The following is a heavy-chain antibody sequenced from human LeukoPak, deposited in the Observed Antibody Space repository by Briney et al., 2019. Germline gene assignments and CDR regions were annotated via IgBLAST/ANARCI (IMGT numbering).Heavy chain of an antibody. CDR3: AKGVGYSYGSKFDY. V-gene: IGHV3-23*01. CDR2: ISGSGGST. J-gene: IGHJ4*02. CDR1: GFTFSSYG. D-gene: IGHD5-18*01. Sequence: GGSLRLSCAASGFTFSSYGMSWVRQAPGKGLEWVSAISGSGGSTYYADSVKGRFTISRDNSKNTLYLQMNSRRAEDTAVYYCAKGVGYSYGSKFDYWGQGTLVTVSS.